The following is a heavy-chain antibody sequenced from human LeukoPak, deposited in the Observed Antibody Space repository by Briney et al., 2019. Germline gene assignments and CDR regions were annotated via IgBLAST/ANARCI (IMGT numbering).Heavy chain of an antibody. V-gene: IGHV3-74*01. D-gene: IGHD4/OR15-4a*01. CDR2: INSDASVT. Sequence: GGSLRLSCAASGFTFSNYWMHWVRRTPGKGLVWVSRINSDASVTTYADSVKGRFTISRDNAKNTLYLQMNSLRAEDTAVYYCARDTLGEGEDANYAVYYFDYWGQGTLVTVSS. CDR1: GFTFSNYW. CDR3: ARDTLGEGEDANYAVYYFDY. J-gene: IGHJ4*02.